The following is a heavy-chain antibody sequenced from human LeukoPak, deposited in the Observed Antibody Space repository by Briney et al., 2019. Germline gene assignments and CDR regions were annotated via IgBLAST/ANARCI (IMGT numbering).Heavy chain of an antibody. J-gene: IGHJ5*02. D-gene: IGHD3-22*01. V-gene: IGHV3-21*01. CDR1: GFTFSNYS. CDR2: NSSSGSYI. CDR3: ARDLGQYYDTSDNWFDP. Sequence: GGSLRLSCAASGFTFSNYSMNWVRQAPGKGLEWVSSNSSSGSYIYYADSVKGRFTISRDNAKNTLNLQMNSLRAEDTAVYYCARDLGQYYDTSDNWFDPWGQGTLVTVSS.